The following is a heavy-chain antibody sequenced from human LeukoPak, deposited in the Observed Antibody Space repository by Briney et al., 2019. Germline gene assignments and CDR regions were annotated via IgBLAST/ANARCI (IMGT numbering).Heavy chain of an antibody. D-gene: IGHD3-22*01. CDR2: ISWNSGSI. Sequence: PGGSLRLSCAASGFTFDDYAMHWVRQAPGKGLEWVSGISWNSGSIGYADSVKGRFTISRDNAKNSLYLQMNSLRAEDTALYYCAKGYYDSSGSAPDYWGQGTLVTVSS. CDR3: AKGYYDSSGSAPDY. J-gene: IGHJ4*02. V-gene: IGHV3-9*01. CDR1: GFTFDDYA.